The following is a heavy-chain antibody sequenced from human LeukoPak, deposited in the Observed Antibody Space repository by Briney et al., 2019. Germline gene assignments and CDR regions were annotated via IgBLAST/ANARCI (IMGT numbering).Heavy chain of an antibody. D-gene: IGHD2-21*02. CDR3: TSWGDTAAEYFQR. V-gene: IGHV3-7*01. Sequence: PGGSLRLSCVVSGFTFNRCWMNWVRQAPGKGLEWVAHINPDGRDTYYVDSVKGRFTISRDNAQNSIYLQKNSLRVDDTAGYYCTSWGDTAAEYFQRWGQSTLVTVSS. CDR2: INPDGRDT. J-gene: IGHJ1*01. CDR1: GFTFNRCW.